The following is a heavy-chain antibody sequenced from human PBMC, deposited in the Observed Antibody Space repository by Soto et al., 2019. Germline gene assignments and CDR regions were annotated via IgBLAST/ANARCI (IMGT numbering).Heavy chain of an antibody. Sequence: QVQLVESGGGVVQPGRSLRLSCAASGFTFSNFAMHWVRQALGKGLEWVAVISYDGSNKYYADSVKGRFTISRDNSKNTLYLQMNSLRAEDTAVYYCATLSISVLGYWGQGTLVTVSS. CDR2: ISYDGSNK. V-gene: IGHV3-30-3*01. D-gene: IGHD6-6*01. CDR3: ATLSISVLGY. CDR1: GFTFSNFA. J-gene: IGHJ4*02.